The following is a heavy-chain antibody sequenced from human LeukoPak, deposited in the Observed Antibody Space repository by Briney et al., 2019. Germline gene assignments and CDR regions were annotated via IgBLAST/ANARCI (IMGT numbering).Heavy chain of an antibody. CDR3: AKPPYGSGSYYNPHYYYYGMDV. V-gene: IGHV3-30*18. CDR1: GLTFSSYG. CDR2: ISYDGSNK. J-gene: IGHJ6*02. Sequence: GGSLRLSCAASGLTFSSYGMHWVRQAPGKGLGWVAVISYDGSNKYYADSVKGRFTISRDNSKNTLYLQMNSLRAEDTAVYYCAKPPYGSGSYYNPHYYYYGMDVWGQGTTVTVSS. D-gene: IGHD3-10*01.